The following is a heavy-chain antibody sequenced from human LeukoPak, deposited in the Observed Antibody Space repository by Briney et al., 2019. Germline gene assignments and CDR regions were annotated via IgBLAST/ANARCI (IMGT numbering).Heavy chain of an antibody. Sequence: AGRSLRLSCAASGFTFSSYWMHRVRQAPGKGLVWVSRISSDGSDTTYADSVKGRFTISRDNAKKMLYLQMNGLRVDDTAVYYCTRAPYHGDYVSWAWGQGTLVTVSS. J-gene: IGHJ4*02. V-gene: IGHV3-74*01. CDR3: TRAPYHGDYVSWA. D-gene: IGHD4-17*01. CDR1: GFTFSSYW. CDR2: ISSDGSDT.